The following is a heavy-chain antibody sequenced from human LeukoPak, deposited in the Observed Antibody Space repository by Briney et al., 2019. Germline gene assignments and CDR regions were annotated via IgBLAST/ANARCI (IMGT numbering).Heavy chain of an antibody. Sequence: GGSLRLSCAASGFTFGYYSINWVRQAPGKGLEWVSSISSSSSYIYYVDSVKGRFTISRDNDKKSVYLEMNSLRAEDTAVYYCARGDMRWLQSVDYWGQGTLVTVSS. J-gene: IGHJ4*02. CDR1: GFTFGYYS. CDR3: ARGDMRWLQSVDY. CDR2: ISSSSSYI. D-gene: IGHD5-24*01. V-gene: IGHV3-21*01.